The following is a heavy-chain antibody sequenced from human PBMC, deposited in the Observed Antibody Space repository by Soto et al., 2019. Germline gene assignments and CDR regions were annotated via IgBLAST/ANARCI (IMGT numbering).Heavy chain of an antibody. CDR3: ARVPGAYYYYYGMDV. J-gene: IGHJ6*02. CDR2: IYYSGST. D-gene: IGHD3-10*01. V-gene: IGHV4-30-4*01. Sequence: QVQLQESGPGLVKPLQTLSLTCTVSGGSISSGDYYWSWIRQPPGKGLEWIGYIYYSGSTYYNPSLKSRVTISVDTSKNQFSLKLSSVTAADTAVYYCARVPGAYYYYYGMDVWGQGTTVTVSS. CDR1: GGSISSGDYY.